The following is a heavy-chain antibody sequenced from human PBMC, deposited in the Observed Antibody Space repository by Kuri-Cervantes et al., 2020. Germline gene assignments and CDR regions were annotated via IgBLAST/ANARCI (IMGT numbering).Heavy chain of an antibody. CDR1: GGSISSYY. CDR3: ASRFEKKGLDT. J-gene: IGHJ5*02. CDR2: IYYSGST. D-gene: IGHD3-3*01. Sequence: SETLSLTCTVSGGSISSYYWSWIRQPPGKGLEWIGYIYYSGSTNYNPSLKSRVTISVDTSKNQFSLKLSSVTAVDTAVYYCASRFEKKGLDTWGQGTLVTVSS. V-gene: IGHV4-59*08.